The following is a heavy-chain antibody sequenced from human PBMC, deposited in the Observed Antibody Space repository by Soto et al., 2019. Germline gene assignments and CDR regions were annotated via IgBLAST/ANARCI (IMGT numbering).Heavy chain of an antibody. CDR3: ARIRRGYGSGGSCSAGGYYNGMDF. J-gene: IGHJ6*02. D-gene: IGHD2-15*01. CDR1: GFSLSTSGMC. V-gene: IGHV2-70*01. CDR2: IDWDDDK. Sequence: SGPTLVNPTQTLTLTCTFSGFSLSTSGMCVSWIRQPPGKALEWLALIDWDDDKYYSTSLKTRLTISKDTSKNQFVLTMTNMDHVDTGTYYCARIRRGYGSGGSCSAGGYYNGMDFWGQGTSVTVSS.